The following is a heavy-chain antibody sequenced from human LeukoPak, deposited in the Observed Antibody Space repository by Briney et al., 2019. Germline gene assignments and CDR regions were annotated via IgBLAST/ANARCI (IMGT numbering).Heavy chain of an antibody. Sequence: PGRSLSLSCAASGFTFSAYAMHWVRQAPGKGLEWVAVISYDGSNKYYADSVTGRFTISGDKSKDTLYLQMNSRRPEDTAVYYCARGPGPMAGAKNPFDIWGQGTMVTVSS. J-gene: IGHJ3*02. CDR3: ARGPGPMAGAKNPFDI. V-gene: IGHV3-30*01. CDR2: ISYDGSNK. CDR1: GFTFSAYA. D-gene: IGHD1-26*01.